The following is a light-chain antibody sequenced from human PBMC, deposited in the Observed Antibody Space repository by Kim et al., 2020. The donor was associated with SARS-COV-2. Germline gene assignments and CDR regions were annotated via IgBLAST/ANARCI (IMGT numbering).Light chain of an antibody. J-gene: IGLJ2*01. V-gene: IGLV2-23*02. CDR3: CSYAGSRSFVL. CDR2: EVS. CDR1: SSDIGNYNL. Sequence: QSLTISCAGTSSDIGNYNLVSWYQQRPGKAPKLMIFEVSKRPSGVSNRFSASKSGDTASLTISGLRAEDESDYYCCSYAGSRSFVLFGGGTQLTVL.